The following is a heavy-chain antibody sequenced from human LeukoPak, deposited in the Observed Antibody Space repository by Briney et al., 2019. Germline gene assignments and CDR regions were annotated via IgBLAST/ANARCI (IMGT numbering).Heavy chain of an antibody. CDR2: IYPAESDT. D-gene: IGHD6-13*01. Sequence: GESLKISCKGSGYSFTIYWIAWVRQMPGKGLEWMGIIYPAESDTRYSPSFQGQVTISADKSISTAYLQWTNLKASDTAMYYCAIAAHGTTFFDYWGQGTLVTVSS. CDR1: GYSFTIYW. CDR3: AIAAHGTTFFDY. J-gene: IGHJ4*02. V-gene: IGHV5-51*01.